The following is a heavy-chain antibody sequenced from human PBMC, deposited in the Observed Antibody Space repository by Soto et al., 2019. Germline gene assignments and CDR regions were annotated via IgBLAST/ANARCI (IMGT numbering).Heavy chain of an antibody. V-gene: IGHV4-34*01. Sequence: PSETLSLTCAVYGGSFSGYYWSWIRQPPGKGLEWIGEINHSGSTNYNPSLKSRVTISVDTSKNQFSLKLSSVTAADTAVYYCAREVGAFDIWGQGTMVTVS. CDR1: GGSFSGYY. CDR3: AREVGAFDI. CDR2: INHSGST. J-gene: IGHJ3*02.